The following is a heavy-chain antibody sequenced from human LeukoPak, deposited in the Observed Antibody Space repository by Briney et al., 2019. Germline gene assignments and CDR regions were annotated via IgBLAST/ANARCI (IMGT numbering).Heavy chain of an antibody. D-gene: IGHD3-10*01. CDR3: AKSTGLYFYGVDV. CDR1: GFTFDNFG. CDR2: ISWNSNNI. J-gene: IGHJ6*02. V-gene: IGHV3-9*01. Sequence: GGSLRLSCAASGFTFDNFGMYWFRQAPGRGLEWVTAISWNSNNIAYADSVKGRFTLSRDNAKNSLYLQMNSLRTEDTALYYCAKSTGLYFYGVDVWGQGTTVTVSS.